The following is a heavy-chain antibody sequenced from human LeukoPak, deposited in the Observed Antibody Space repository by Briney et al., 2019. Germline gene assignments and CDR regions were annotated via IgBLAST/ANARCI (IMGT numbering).Heavy chain of an antibody. CDR2: IFYSGST. Sequence: SETLSLTCTVSGGSISGNYWSWIRQPPGKGLEWIGYIFYSGSTHYNPSLKSRVTISVDTSKNQFSLELSSVTAADTAVYYCARTDPDIAIDWGQGTLVTVSS. CDR3: ARTDPDIAID. CDR1: GGSISGNY. D-gene: IGHD5-12*01. J-gene: IGHJ4*02. V-gene: IGHV4-59*01.